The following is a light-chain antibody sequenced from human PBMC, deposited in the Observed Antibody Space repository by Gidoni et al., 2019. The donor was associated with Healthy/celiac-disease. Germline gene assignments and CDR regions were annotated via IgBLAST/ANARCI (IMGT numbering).Light chain of an antibody. V-gene: IGKV1-9*01. Sequence: DIQLTQSPSFLSASVGDRVTITCRASQGISSYLAWYQQNPGKAPKLLIYAASTLQSGVPSRFSGSGSGTEFTLTISSLQPEDFATYYCQQPGTFGPGTKVDIK. CDR3: QQPGT. CDR1: QGISSY. CDR2: AAS. J-gene: IGKJ3*01.